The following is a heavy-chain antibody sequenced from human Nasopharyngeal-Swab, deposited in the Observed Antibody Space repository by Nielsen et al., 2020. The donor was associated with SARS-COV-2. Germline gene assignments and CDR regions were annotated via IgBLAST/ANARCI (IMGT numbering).Heavy chain of an antibody. D-gene: IGHD6-13*01. V-gene: IGHV3-23*01. Sequence: LSLTCAASGFTFSSYAMSWVRQAPGKGLEWVSAISGSGGSTYYADSVKGRFTISRDNAKNSLYLQMNSLRAEDTAVYYCARTIAAAGPYGMDVWGQGTTVTVSS. CDR2: ISGSGGST. J-gene: IGHJ6*02. CDR1: GFTFSSYA. CDR3: ARTIAAAGPYGMDV.